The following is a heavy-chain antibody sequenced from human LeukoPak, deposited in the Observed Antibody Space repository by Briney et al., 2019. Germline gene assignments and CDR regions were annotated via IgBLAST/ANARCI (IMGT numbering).Heavy chain of an antibody. D-gene: IGHD3-22*01. V-gene: IGHV3-53*04. CDR2: IYSGGST. CDR1: GFTVSSNY. J-gene: IGHJ6*02. Sequence: GGSLRLSCAASGFTVSSNYMSWVRQAPGKGLEWVSVIYSGGSTYYADSVKGRFTISRHNSKNTLYLQMNSLRAEDTAVYYCAGDQGYYVSSGYYRARKNYYYYGMDVWGQGTTVTVSS. CDR3: AGDQGYYVSSGYYRARKNYYYYGMDV.